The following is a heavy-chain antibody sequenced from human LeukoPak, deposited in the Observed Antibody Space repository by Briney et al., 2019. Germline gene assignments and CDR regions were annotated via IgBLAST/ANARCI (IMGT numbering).Heavy chain of an antibody. CDR1: GFTVSSKY. CDR2: IHSGGTT. V-gene: IGHV3-66*01. Sequence: GGSLRLSCAASGFTVSSKYMTWVRQPPGKGLEWVSVIHSGGTTFYADPVKGRFTISRDNSENSLYLQMNSLRPEDTAAYYCARVVDSTRAFHVWGQGTLVTVSS. D-gene: IGHD2-15*01. J-gene: IGHJ3*01. CDR3: ARVVDSTRAFHV.